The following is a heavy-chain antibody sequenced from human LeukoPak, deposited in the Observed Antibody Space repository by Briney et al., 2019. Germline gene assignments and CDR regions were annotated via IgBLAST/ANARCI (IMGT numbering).Heavy chain of an antibody. CDR2: IKSKADGETI. CDR3: STLTSRGLSDS. CDR1: GFTFTNAW. J-gene: IGHJ4*02. V-gene: IGHV3-15*07. D-gene: IGHD1-20*01. Sequence: GGSLRLSCAASGFTFTNAWMNWVRQAPGKGLEWVGRIKSKADGETIDYAAPVKGRFTFSRDDSKNMQYLQMNSLKSEDTAAYYCSTLTSRGLSDSWGQGTLVTVSS.